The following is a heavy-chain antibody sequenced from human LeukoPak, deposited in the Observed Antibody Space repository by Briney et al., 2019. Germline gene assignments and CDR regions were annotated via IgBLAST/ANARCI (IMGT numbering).Heavy chain of an antibody. Sequence: SETLSLTCSVSGDSVSRSDSYWDWIRHPPGKGLEWIGTIYYSGRTYYSPSLKSRVTMSVAPSNNQFSLNMRSVTAAHTAVYYCARRRYYDGSGYLEWGQGTLLSVSS. J-gene: IGHJ1*01. D-gene: IGHD3-22*01. CDR1: GDSVSRSDSY. CDR3: ARRRYYDGSGYLE. CDR2: IYYSGRT. V-gene: IGHV4-39*01.